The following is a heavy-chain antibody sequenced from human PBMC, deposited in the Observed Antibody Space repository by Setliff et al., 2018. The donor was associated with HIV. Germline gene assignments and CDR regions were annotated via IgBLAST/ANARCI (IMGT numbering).Heavy chain of an antibody. CDR1: GGSISSNSYY. D-gene: IGHD3-16*02. CDR3: ARALFDYVWGTYRLRPVGFDL. J-gene: IGHJ3*01. CDR2: IYTSGST. Sequence: SETLSLTCTVSGGSISSNSYYWSWIRQPAGKGLEWIGHIYTSGSTNYNPSLKSRATISVDTSKNQFSLKLTSVTAADTAVYYCARALFDYVWGTYRLRPVGFDLWGQGTVVTVSS. V-gene: IGHV4-61*09.